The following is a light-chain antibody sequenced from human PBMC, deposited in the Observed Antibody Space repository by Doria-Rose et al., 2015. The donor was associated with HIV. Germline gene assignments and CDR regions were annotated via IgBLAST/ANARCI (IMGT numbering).Light chain of an antibody. CDR3: QKYNSAPVP. CDR1: QGISNY. V-gene: IGKV1-27*01. CDR2: GAS. J-gene: IGKJ3*01. Sequence: DIRMTQSPSSLSASVGDRVTITCRASQGISNYLAWYQQKPGKVPKLLIYGASTLQSGVPPRFSGSGSGTDFTLTISSLQPEDVATYYCQKYNSAPVPFGPGTKVNIK.